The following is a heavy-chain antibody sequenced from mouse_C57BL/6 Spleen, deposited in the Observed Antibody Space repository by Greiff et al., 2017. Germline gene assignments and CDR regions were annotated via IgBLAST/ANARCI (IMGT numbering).Heavy chain of an antibody. V-gene: IGHV10-3*01. J-gene: IGHJ4*01. CDR1: GFTFTTYA. D-gene: IGHD2-3*01. CDR3: VRTVYDGYYEYYAMDY. Sequence: DVKLVESGGGLVQPKGSLKLSCAASGFTFTTYAMHWVRQAPGKGLEWVARIRSKSSNYSTYYADSVKDRFTISRDDSQSMLYLQMNNLKTEDTAMYYCVRTVYDGYYEYYAMDYWGQGTSVTVSS. CDR2: IRSKSSNYST.